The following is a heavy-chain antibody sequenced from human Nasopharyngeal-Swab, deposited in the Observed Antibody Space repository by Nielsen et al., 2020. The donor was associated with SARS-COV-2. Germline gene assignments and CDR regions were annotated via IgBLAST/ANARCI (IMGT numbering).Heavy chain of an antibody. Sequence: ASVNVSCKASGYTFTGYYMLWVRLAPGQRLEWLGWINPNSGGTNYAQKFQGRVTITRDTSISTAYMELSRLRSDDTALYYCAREKYLYPDILIGYVCHYYGMDVWGKGTTVTVSS. D-gene: IGHD3-9*01. J-gene: IGHJ6*04. V-gene: IGHV1-2*02. CDR3: AREKYLYPDILIGYVCHYYGMDV. CDR2: INPNSGGT. CDR1: GYTFTGYY.